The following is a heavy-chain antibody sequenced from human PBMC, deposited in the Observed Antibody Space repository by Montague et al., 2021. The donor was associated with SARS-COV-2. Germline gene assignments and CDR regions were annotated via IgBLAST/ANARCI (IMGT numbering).Heavy chain of an antibody. CDR1: GGSISSSSYY. CDR3: ARGTLSVKMAVVVFLGGIYYFDS. D-gene: IGHD3-16*01. CDR2: IYYSGST. J-gene: IGHJ4*02. V-gene: IGHV4-39*01. Sequence: SETLSLTSTLSGGSISSSSYYWGWIRQPPGKGLEWIGSIYYSGSTYYXPSLKSRVTISVDTSKNQFSLNLKSVTAADTAVYYCARGTLSVKMAVVVFLGGIYYFDSWGQGTLVAVSS.